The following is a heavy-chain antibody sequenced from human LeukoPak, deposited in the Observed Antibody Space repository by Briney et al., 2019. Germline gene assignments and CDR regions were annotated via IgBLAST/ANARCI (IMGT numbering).Heavy chain of an antibody. CDR3: ARQKWITMVRGVINWFDP. V-gene: IGHV4-39*01. CDR2: INYSGNT. Sequence: SETLSPTCTVSGGSISSSSYYWAWIRQPPGKGLEWIGSINYSGNTYYNPSLKSRVTISVDTSKSQFFLKLSSVTAADTAVYYCARQKWITMVRGVINWFDPWGQGTLVTVSS. J-gene: IGHJ5*02. D-gene: IGHD3-10*01. CDR1: GGSISSSSYY.